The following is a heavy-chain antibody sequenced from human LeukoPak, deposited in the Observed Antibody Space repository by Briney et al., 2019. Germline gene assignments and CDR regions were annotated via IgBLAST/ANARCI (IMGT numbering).Heavy chain of an antibody. CDR2: ISSSSSYT. D-gene: IGHD6-25*01. J-gene: IGHJ4*02. CDR1: GFTFSDYY. CDR3: AKETATREFDY. V-gene: IGHV3-11*06. Sequence: GGSLRLSCAASGFTFSDYYMSWIRQAPGKGLEWVSYISSSSSYTNYADSVKGRFTISRDNAKNSLYLQMNSLRAEDTAVFYCAKETATREFDYWGQGTLVTVSS.